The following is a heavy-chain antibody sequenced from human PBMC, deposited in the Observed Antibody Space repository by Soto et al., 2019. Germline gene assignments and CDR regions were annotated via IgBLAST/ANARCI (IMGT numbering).Heavy chain of an antibody. CDR2: IRGFSPYT. J-gene: IGHJ6*02. D-gene: IGHD3-10*01. Sequence: EVQLVESGGGLVKPGGSLRLSCISSGFTFRTYTMNWVRQAPGKGLEWVSGIRGFSPYTFYAESVKGRFTISRDNAKNSLYLQMNRLRAEDTAVYYCARDRGYDAHDYYYNAMDVWGQGTKVTVSS. CDR3: ARDRGYDAHDYYYNAMDV. CDR1: GFTFRTYT. V-gene: IGHV3-21*01.